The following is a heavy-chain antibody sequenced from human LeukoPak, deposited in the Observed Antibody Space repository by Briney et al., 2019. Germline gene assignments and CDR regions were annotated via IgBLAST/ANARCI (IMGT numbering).Heavy chain of an antibody. V-gene: IGHV4-34*01. D-gene: IGHD6-19*01. Sequence: SETLSLTCAVYGGSFSGYYWSWIRQPPGKGLEWIGEINHSGSTNYNPSLKSRVTISVDTSKNQFSLKLSSVTAADTAVYYCARDGSSGWDTDAFDIWGQGTMVTVSS. CDR2: INHSGST. CDR1: GGSFSGYY. J-gene: IGHJ3*02. CDR3: ARDGSSGWDTDAFDI.